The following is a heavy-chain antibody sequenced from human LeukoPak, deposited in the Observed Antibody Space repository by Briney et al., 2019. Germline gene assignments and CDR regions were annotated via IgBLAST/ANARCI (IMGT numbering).Heavy chain of an antibody. V-gene: IGHV3-30*04. Sequence: GGSLRLSCSASGFTFSSYAMHWVRQAPGKGLEGVAVISYDGSNKYYADSVKGRFTISRDNSKNTLYLQMNSLRAEDTAVYYCARDIYDILTGYYIDYWGQGTLVTVSS. CDR3: ARDIYDILTGYYIDY. CDR2: ISYDGSNK. J-gene: IGHJ4*02. D-gene: IGHD3-9*01. CDR1: GFTFSSYA.